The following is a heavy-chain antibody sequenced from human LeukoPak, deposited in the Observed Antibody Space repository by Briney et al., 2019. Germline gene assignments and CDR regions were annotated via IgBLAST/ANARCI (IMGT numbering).Heavy chain of an antibody. Sequence: VASVKVSCKASGYTFTGYYMHWVRQAPGQGLEWMGWINPNSGGTNYAQKFQGRVTMTRDTSISTAYMELSRLRSDDTAVYYCAREPPTVVRVEVGATFALDYWGQGTLVTVSS. J-gene: IGHJ4*02. CDR2: INPNSGGT. CDR1: GYTFTGYY. V-gene: IGHV1-2*02. D-gene: IGHD1-26*01. CDR3: AREPPTVVRVEVGATFALDY.